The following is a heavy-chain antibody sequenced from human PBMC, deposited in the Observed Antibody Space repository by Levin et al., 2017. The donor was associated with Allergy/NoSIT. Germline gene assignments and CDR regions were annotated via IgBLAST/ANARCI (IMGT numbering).Heavy chain of an antibody. CDR1: GFTVSSNY. Sequence: GGSLRLSCAASGFTVSSNYMSWVRQAPGKGLEWVSVIYSGGSTYYADSVKGRFTISRDNSKNTLYLQMNSLRAEDTAVYYCARDRGGLWFGEDIWGQGTMVTVSS. CDR2: IYSGGST. V-gene: IGHV3-66*01. D-gene: IGHD3-10*01. CDR3: ARDRGGLWFGEDI. J-gene: IGHJ3*02.